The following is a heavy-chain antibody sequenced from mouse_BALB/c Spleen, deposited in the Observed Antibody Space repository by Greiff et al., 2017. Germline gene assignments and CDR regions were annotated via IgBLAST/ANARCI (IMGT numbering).Heavy chain of an antibody. CDR1: GFTFTDYY. Sequence: EVQLVESGGGLVQPGGSLRLSCATSGFTFTDYYMSWVRQPPGKALEWLGFIRNKANGYTTEYSASVKGRFTISRDNSQSILYLQMNTLRAEDSATYYCARANWNYFDYWGQGTTLTVSS. V-gene: IGHV7-3*02. CDR2: IRNKANGYTT. CDR3: ARANWNYFDY. D-gene: IGHD4-1*01. J-gene: IGHJ2*01.